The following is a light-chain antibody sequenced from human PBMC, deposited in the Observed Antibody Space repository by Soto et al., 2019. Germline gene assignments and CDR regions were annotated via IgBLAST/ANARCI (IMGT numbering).Light chain of an antibody. Sequence: EFLMTQSPATLSVSPGGRATLSCRASQPIASNVAWYQQRPGQPPRLLIFGASTRASDVPDGFTGSGSGTQFTLTIASLHSEDFAVYFCQQYNNWPYTFGQGTKVDIK. CDR2: GAS. J-gene: IGKJ2*01. V-gene: IGKV3-15*01. CDR1: QPIASN. CDR3: QQYNNWPYT.